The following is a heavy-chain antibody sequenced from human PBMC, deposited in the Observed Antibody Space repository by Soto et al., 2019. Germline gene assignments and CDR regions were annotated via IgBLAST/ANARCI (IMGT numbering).Heavy chain of an antibody. CDR3: ARRARPDFYYMDV. CDR2: ISSDGVCT. J-gene: IGHJ6*03. Sequence: EVQLAESGGGLAQPGGSLRLSCAASGFTLSGYAMDWVRQAPGKGLEYVSGISSDGVCTYYANSVEGRFTISTDNSKNTVYLQMGSLRPEDMAVYYCARRARPDFYYMDVWGKGTTVTVS. CDR1: GFTLSGYA. V-gene: IGHV3-64*01. D-gene: IGHD6-6*01.